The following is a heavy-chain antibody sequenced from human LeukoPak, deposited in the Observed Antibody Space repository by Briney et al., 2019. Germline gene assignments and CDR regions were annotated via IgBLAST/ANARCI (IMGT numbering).Heavy chain of an antibody. V-gene: IGHV3-66*04. CDR2: IYSGGST. Sequence: GGSLRLSCLASGFTFSNSWMTWVRQAPGRGLEWVSTIYSGGSTFYADSVKGRFTISRDSSKNTLSLQMNSLRAEDTAVYYCARHDWFDPWGQGTLVTVSS. CDR1: GFTFSNSW. CDR3: ARHDWFDP. J-gene: IGHJ5*02.